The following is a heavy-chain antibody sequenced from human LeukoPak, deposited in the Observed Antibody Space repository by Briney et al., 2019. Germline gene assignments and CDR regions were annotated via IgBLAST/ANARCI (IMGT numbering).Heavy chain of an antibody. CDR2: IYSVNRT. CDR1: GFTVSNNY. V-gene: IGHV3-53*01. J-gene: IGHJ3*01. CDR3: TKAATRSAFDF. Sequence: PGGSLRLSCAASGFTVSNNYMSWVRQGPGKGLEWVSVIYSVNRTSYADSVKGRFTISRDNSKNTAYLQMNSLRTEDTAVYYCTKAATRSAFDFWAQGTMVTVSS. D-gene: IGHD1-14*01.